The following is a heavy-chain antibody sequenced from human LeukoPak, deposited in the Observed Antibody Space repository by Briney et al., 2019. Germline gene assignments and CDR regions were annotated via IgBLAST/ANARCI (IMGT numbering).Heavy chain of an antibody. V-gene: IGHV3-23*01. Sequence: PGGSLRLSCAASGFTFSSYAMSWVRQAPGKGLEWVSAISGSGGSTYYADSVKGRFTISRNSSKNTLYLQMNSLRAEDTAVFYCAKDTYSAKISLWGDWGQGTLVTVSS. CDR3: AKDTYSAKISLWGD. D-gene: IGHD3-16*01. J-gene: IGHJ4*02. CDR1: GFTFSSYA. CDR2: ISGSGGST.